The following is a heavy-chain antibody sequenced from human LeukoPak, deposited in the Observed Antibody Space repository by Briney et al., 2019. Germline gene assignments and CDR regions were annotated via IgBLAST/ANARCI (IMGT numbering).Heavy chain of an antibody. V-gene: IGHV4-59*08. Sequence: SETLSLTCTVSGGSISSYYWSWIRQPPGKGLEWIGYIYYSGSTNYNPSLKSRVTISVDTSKNQFSLKLSSVTAADTAVYYCAXXQXDYGDYXNAFDXWGQGTXVTVXS. CDR3: AXXQXDYGDYXNAFDX. J-gene: IGHJ3*02. CDR2: IYYSGST. CDR1: GGSISSYY. D-gene: IGHD4-17*01.